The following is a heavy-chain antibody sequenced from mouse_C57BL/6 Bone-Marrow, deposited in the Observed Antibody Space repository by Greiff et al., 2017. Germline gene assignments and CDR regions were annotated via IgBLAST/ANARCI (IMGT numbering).Heavy chain of an antibody. CDR3: ARGNLRFDY. J-gene: IGHJ2*01. V-gene: IGHV1-76*01. Sequence: VQLQQSGAELVRPGASVKLSCKASGYTFTDYYINWVKQRPGQGLEWIARIYPGSGNTYYNEKFKGKATLTAEKSSSTAYMQLSSLTSEDSAVYFCARGNLRFDYWGQGTTLTVSS. CDR2: IYPGSGNT. CDR1: GYTFTDYY.